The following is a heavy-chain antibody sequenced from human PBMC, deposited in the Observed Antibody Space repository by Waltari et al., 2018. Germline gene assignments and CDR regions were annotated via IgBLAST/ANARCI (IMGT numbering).Heavy chain of an antibody. J-gene: IGHJ6*02. Sequence: EVQLLESGGDLVRPGGSLRLSCEASGLTFSSYAMNWVRQAPGKGLEWVSMIKTNGDTDYADSVKGRFTISRDNSKSTLFLQMNSLRAEDTAVYYCASSGSYSHRTRMDVWGQGTKVTVSS. V-gene: IGHV3-23*01. CDR2: IKTNGDT. CDR3: ASSGSYSHRTRMDV. CDR1: GLTFSSYA. D-gene: IGHD1-26*01.